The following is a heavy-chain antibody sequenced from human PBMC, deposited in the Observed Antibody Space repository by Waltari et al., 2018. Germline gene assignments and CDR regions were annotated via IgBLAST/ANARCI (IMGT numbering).Heavy chain of an antibody. D-gene: IGHD2-21*02. J-gene: IGHJ3*02. V-gene: IGHV4-59*01. CDR1: GGSISSYY. CDR3: ASGSGGDYAYAFDI. CDR2: IYYSGST. Sequence: QVQLQESGPGLVKPSETLSLTCTVSGGSISSYYWSWIRQPPGKGLEWIGYIYYSGSTNYNPSLKSRVTISVDTSKNQFTLKLSSGTAADTAVYYCASGSGGDYAYAFDIWGQGTMVTVSS.